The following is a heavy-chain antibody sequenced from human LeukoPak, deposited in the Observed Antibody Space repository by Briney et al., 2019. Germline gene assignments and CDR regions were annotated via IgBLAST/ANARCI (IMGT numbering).Heavy chain of an antibody. V-gene: IGHV1-2*02. CDR3: ARARPLGRGDECWFDP. CDR1: GYTFTGYY. D-gene: IGHD4-17*01. Sequence: ASVKVSCKASGYTFTGYYMHWVRQAPGQGLEWMGWINPNSGGTNYAQKFQGRVTMTRDTSISTAYMELSRLRSDDTAVYYCARARPLGRGDECWFDPWGQGTLVTVSS. J-gene: IGHJ5*02. CDR2: INPNSGGT.